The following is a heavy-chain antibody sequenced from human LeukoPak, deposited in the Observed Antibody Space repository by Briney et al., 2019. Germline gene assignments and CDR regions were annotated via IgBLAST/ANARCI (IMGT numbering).Heavy chain of an antibody. Sequence: LSATLSLTCIVSGGSISGSTYYWGCIRQPPGKGLEWIATIYYSGTTYYNPSLESRVTISVDTSKNQFSLKLSSVTAADTAVYYCARQKTTLVYCGQGTPLTVSS. D-gene: IGHD4-11*01. CDR3: ARQKTTLVY. J-gene: IGHJ4*02. CDR2: IYYSGTT. CDR1: GGSISGSTYY. V-gene: IGHV4-39*01.